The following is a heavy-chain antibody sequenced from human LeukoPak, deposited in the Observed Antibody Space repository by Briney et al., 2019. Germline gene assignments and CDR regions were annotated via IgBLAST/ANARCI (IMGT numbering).Heavy chain of an antibody. Sequence: ASVKVSCKASGYTFTSYYMHWVRQAPGQGLEWVGIINPSGDSTSYAQKFQGRVTMTRDTSTSTVYMELSSLRSEDTAVYYCAYRIAVAGTQFDYWGQGTLVTVSS. D-gene: IGHD6-19*01. CDR3: AYRIAVAGTQFDY. V-gene: IGHV1-46*01. CDR2: INPSGDST. CDR1: GYTFTSYY. J-gene: IGHJ4*02.